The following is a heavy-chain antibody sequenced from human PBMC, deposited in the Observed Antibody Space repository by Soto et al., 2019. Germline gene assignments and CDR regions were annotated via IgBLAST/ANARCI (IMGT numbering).Heavy chain of an antibody. J-gene: IGHJ5*02. Sequence: QVQLVESGGGVVQPGRSLRLSCAASGFTFSTYGMFWVRQPPGNGLEWVAAIPSDGSNKYYADSVKGRFTISRNNSKNTLFLQMDSLRTEDTAVQYCAKDFHPSQSYALYNWFDPWGQGNLVTVSS. CDR3: AKDFHPSQSYALYNWFDP. V-gene: IGHV3-30*18. D-gene: IGHD3-16*01. CDR2: IPSDGSNK. CDR1: GFTFSTYG.